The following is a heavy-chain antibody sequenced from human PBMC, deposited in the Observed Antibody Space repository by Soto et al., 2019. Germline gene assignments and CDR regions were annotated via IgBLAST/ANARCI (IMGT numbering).Heavy chain of an antibody. D-gene: IGHD3-3*01. Sequence: QVQLVQSGAEVKKPGSSVKVSCKASGGTFSSYAISWVRQAPGQGLEWMGGILPIFGTANYAQKFQGRVTITADESTSTAYMELSSLRSEDPAVYYCARVRIFGVVITLGWYFDLWGRGTLVTVSS. CDR3: ARVRIFGVVITLGWYFDL. J-gene: IGHJ2*01. V-gene: IGHV1-69*01. CDR1: GGTFSSYA. CDR2: ILPIFGTA.